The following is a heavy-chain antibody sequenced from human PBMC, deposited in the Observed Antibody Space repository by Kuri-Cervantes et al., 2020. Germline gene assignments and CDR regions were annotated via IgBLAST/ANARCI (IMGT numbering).Heavy chain of an antibody. CDR3: ARGGNGYGFGELDY. CDR1: GGSISSYY. J-gene: IGHJ4*02. CDR2: INHSGST. V-gene: IGHV4-34*01. D-gene: IGHD3-10*01. Sequence: ESLKISCTVSGGSISSYYWSWIRQPPGKGLEWIGEINHSGSTNYNPSLKSRVTISVDTSKNQFSLKLSSVTAADTAVYYCARGGNGYGFGELDYWGQGTLVTVSS.